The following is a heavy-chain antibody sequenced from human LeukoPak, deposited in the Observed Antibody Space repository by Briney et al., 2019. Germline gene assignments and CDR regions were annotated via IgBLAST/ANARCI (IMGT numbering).Heavy chain of an antibody. CDR1: GGSFSGYY. J-gene: IGHJ4*02. D-gene: IGHD3-22*01. Sequence: SSEILSLTCAVYGGSFSGYYWSWIRQPPGKGLEWIGETNHSGSTNYNPSLKSRVTISVDTSKNQFSLKLSSVTAADTAVYYCARGPHPYYYDSSGYYYFDYWGQGTLVTVSS. V-gene: IGHV4-34*01. CDR2: TNHSGST. CDR3: ARGPHPYYYDSSGYYYFDY.